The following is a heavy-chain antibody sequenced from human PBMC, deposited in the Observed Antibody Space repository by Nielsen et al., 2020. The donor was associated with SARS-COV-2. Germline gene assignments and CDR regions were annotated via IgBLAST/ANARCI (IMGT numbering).Heavy chain of an antibody. CDR2: INPYSGDT. V-gene: IGHV1-2*02. Sequence: ASVKVSCKASGYTFTDYYIHWVRQAPGQGLEWMGCINPYSGDTKYAQKFQGRVSMTRDTSISTGYMDLSRLTSDDTAVYYCATVVAAPSCFHPWGQGTLVTVSS. CDR1: GYTFTDYY. CDR3: ATVVAAPSCFHP. D-gene: IGHD5-12*01. J-gene: IGHJ5*02.